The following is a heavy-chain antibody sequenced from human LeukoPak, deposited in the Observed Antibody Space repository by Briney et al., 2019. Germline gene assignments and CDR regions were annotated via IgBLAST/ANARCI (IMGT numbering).Heavy chain of an antibody. J-gene: IGHJ3*02. V-gene: IGHV3-20*04. Sequence: PGGSLRLSCAASGFTFDDYGMSWVRQAPGKGLEWVSGINWNGGSTGYADSVKGRFTISRDNAKNSLYLQMNSLRAEDTALYYCARDQGTGDYYDSSGYYPDAFDIWGQGTMATVSS. CDR1: GFTFDDYG. D-gene: IGHD3-22*01. CDR2: INWNGGST. CDR3: ARDQGTGDYYDSSGYYPDAFDI.